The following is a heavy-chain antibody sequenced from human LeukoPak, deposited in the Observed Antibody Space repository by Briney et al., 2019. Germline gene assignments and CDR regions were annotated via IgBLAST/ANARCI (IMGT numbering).Heavy chain of an antibody. V-gene: IGHV4-34*01. CDR1: GGSFSGYY. CDR2: INHSGST. J-gene: IGHJ6*02. CDR3: AGYYGSGSYYSYYYGMDV. D-gene: IGHD3-10*01. Sequence: SETLSLTCAVYGGSFSGYYWSWIRQPPGKGLEWIGEINHSGSTNYNPSLKSRVTISVDTSKNQFSLKLSSVTAADTAVYYCAGYYGSGSYYSYYYGMDVWGQGTTVTVSS.